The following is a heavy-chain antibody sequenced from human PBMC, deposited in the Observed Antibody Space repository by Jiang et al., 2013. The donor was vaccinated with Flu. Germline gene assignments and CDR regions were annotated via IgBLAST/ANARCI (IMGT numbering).Heavy chain of an antibody. J-gene: IGHJ4*02. CDR1: GFTFSSYY. V-gene: IGHV3-7*01. CDR2: IKQDGSEK. Sequence: LVQPGGSLRLSCAASGFTFSSYYVSWVRQAPGKGLEWLANIKQDGSEKYYVDSVKGRFTISRDNAKNSLYLQMNSLRAEDTAVYYCARDGNPVGLDYWGQGTLVTVSS. CDR3: ARDGNPVGLDY.